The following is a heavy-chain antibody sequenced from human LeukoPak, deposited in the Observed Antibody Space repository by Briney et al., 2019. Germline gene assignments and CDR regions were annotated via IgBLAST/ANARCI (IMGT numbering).Heavy chain of an antibody. D-gene: IGHD2-21*01. CDR2: VYSGGST. CDR3: GRVAPQGSSTYYAFDI. J-gene: IGHJ3*02. Sequence: GGSLRLSCAASGFTVSSNYMNWVRQAPGKGLEWVSIVYSGGSTYYAGSVKGRFTIPRDNADNTLYLQMKSLRAEDTAVYYCGRVAPQGSSTYYAFDIWGQGAVVTVSS. CDR1: GFTVSSNY. V-gene: IGHV3-53*01.